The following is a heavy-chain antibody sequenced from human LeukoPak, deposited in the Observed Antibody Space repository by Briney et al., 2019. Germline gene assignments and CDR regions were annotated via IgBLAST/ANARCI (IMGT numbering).Heavy chain of an antibody. Sequence: GESLKISCKDSGYGSSSYWIAWVRQMPGKGLEYIGIIYPGDSDIRYSPSFQGQVTISADKSISTAYLQWSSLKASDTAMYYCARQEYCSGGSCYTWFDPWGQGTLVTVSS. J-gene: IGHJ5*02. CDR1: GYGSSSYW. D-gene: IGHD2-15*01. V-gene: IGHV5-51*01. CDR2: IYPGDSDI. CDR3: ARQEYCSGGSCYTWFDP.